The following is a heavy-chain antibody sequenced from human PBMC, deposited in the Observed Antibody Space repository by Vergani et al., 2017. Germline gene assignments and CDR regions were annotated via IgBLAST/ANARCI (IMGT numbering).Heavy chain of an antibody. CDR3: ARGPLGYYGMDV. Sequence: QVQLQESGPGLVKPSETLSLTCTVSGGSVSSGSYYWTWIRQRPGKGLEWIGYIFYSGTTYDNPSLRSRLTISVDTSQNQFSLKLRSVTAADTAVYYCARGPLGYYGMDVWGQGTTVTVSS. V-gene: IGHV4-31*03. J-gene: IGHJ6*02. CDR2: IFYSGTT. D-gene: IGHD7-27*01. CDR1: GGSVSSGSYY.